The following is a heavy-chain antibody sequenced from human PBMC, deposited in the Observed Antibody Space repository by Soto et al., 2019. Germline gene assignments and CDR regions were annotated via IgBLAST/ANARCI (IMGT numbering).Heavy chain of an antibody. J-gene: IGHJ5*02. CDR1: GFTFSTSW. Sequence: GGSLRLSCAASGFTFSTSWMHWVRQAPGKGLVWLSRISSDGSLTVYADSVKGRFTISRDNAKNTLFLQMNSLRAEDTAVYYCAPGRDWFDPWGQGALVTVSS. CDR3: APGRDWFDP. V-gene: IGHV3-74*01. CDR2: ISSDGSLT.